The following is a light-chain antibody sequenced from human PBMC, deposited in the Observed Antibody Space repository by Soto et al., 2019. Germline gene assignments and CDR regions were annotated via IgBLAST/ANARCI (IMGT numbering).Light chain of an antibody. CDR1: VSDCGGYNY. J-gene: IGLJ1*01. V-gene: IGLV2-11*01. CDR3: CSYAGSYSYV. CDR2: DVT. Sequence: SVLPQPRSVSVSAGQSGSISFTGTVSDCGGYNYVSWYQQHPGKAPNLMIYDVTKRPSGVPDRFSASKSRNTASLTISGLQADDEADYYCCSYAGSYSYVFGTGTKVTVL.